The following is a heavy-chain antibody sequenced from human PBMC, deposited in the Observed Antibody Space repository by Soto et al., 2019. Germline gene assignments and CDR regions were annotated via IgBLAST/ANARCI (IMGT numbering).Heavy chain of an antibody. D-gene: IGHD2-15*01. CDR1: GGTFNTYT. Sequence: QVHLVQSGSEVKKPGSSVTVSCKASGGTFNTYTFSWVRQAPGQGLEWMGSILPIMGSVNYAHDFRGRLSITADPSTTTAYMELTSLTSHATAMYYCARIPRYSYPTSDPLDNWGQGTLVTVSS. V-gene: IGHV1-69*01. J-gene: IGHJ4*02. CDR3: ARIPRYSYPTSDPLDN. CDR2: ILPIMGSV.